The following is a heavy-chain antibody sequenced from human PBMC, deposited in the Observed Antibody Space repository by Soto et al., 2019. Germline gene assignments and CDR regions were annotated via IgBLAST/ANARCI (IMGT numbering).Heavy chain of an antibody. CDR1: GFTFNSYW. CDR3: TRDERWLPRHAPFDM. D-gene: IGHD5-12*01. V-gene: IGHV3-74*01. Sequence: EVQLVESGGGLVQPGGSLRLSCAASGFTFNSYWMNWDRQAPGKGLVWVSRINGDGRSADYADSVKGRFTVSRDNAKNTQYLQMNSLRAEDTAVYFCTRDERWLPRHAPFDMWGQGTVVTVSS. J-gene: IGHJ3*02. CDR2: INGDGRSA.